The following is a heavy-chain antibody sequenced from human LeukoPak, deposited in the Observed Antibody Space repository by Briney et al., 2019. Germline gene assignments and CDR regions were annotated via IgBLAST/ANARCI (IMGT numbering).Heavy chain of an antibody. CDR3: ARDRNAFDI. V-gene: IGHV3-33*01. CDR1: GFTFSSYG. CDR2: IWYDGSNK. Sequence: GGSLRLSCAASGFTFSSYGMRWVRQAPGKGLEWVAVIWYDGSNKYYADSVKGRFTISRDNSKNTLYLQMNSLRAEDTAVYYCARDRNAFDIWGQGTMVTVSS. J-gene: IGHJ3*02.